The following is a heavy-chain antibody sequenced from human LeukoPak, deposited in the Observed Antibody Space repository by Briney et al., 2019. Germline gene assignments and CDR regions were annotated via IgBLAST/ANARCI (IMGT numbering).Heavy chain of an antibody. Sequence: GGSLRLSCAASGFTFSSYAMSWVRQAPGKELEWVSAISGSGGSTYYAESVKGRFTISRDNSENTLYLQMTSLSAEDTAVYYCAKGGVRRIVVVPAAPFDSWGQGTLVTVSS. CDR2: ISGSGGST. D-gene: IGHD2-2*01. CDR1: GFTFSSYA. V-gene: IGHV3-23*01. J-gene: IGHJ4*02. CDR3: AKGGVRRIVVVPAAPFDS.